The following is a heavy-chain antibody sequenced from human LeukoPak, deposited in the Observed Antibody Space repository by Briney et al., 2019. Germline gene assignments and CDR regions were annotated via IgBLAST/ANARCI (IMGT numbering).Heavy chain of an antibody. D-gene: IGHD1-26*01. Sequence: PGGSLRLSCAASAFIVNDNYMNWVRQAPGKGPEWVSVIYSAGSTYYADSVKGRFTISRDNAKNSLYLQMNSLRAEDTAVYYCARDKVVGPSNFDYWGQGTLVTVSS. CDR3: ARDKVVGPSNFDY. CDR1: AFIVNDNY. J-gene: IGHJ4*02. CDR2: IYSAGST. V-gene: IGHV3-66*01.